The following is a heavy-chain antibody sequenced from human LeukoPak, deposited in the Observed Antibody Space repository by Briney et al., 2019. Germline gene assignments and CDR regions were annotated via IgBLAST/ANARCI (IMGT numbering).Heavy chain of an antibody. Sequence: PGGSLRLSCTASGFTVSSNYMSWVRQAPGKGLEWVSVIYSGGSTYYADSVKGRFTISRDNSKNTLYLQMNSLRAEDTAVYYCASAGIAAAGSYYYYGMDVWGQGTTVTVSS. CDR2: IYSGGST. V-gene: IGHV3-53*01. D-gene: IGHD6-13*01. J-gene: IGHJ6*02. CDR3: ASAGIAAAGSYYYYGMDV. CDR1: GFTVSSNY.